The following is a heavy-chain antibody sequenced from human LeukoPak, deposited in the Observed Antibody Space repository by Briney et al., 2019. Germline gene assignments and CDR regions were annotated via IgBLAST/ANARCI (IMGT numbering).Heavy chain of an antibody. V-gene: IGHV3-30*03. Sequence: PGGSLRLSCAASGFTFSSYGMHWVRQAPGKGLEWVAVISYDGSNKYYADSVKGRFTISRDNSKNTLYLQMNSLRAEDTAVYYCASPLPYYYDSSGYYYDAFDIWGQGTMVTVSS. CDR1: GFTFSSYG. CDR2: ISYDGSNK. CDR3: ASPLPYYYDSSGYYYDAFDI. D-gene: IGHD3-22*01. J-gene: IGHJ3*02.